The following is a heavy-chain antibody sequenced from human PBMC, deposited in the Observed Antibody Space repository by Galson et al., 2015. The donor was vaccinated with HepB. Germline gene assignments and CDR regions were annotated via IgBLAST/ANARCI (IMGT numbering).Heavy chain of an antibody. CDR2: ISSSSSTI. V-gene: IGHV3-48*01. CDR3: ARGDYYDSSGYPPDY. Sequence: SLRLSCAASGFTFSSYSMNWVRQAPGKGLEWVSYISSSSSTIYYADSVKGRFTISRDNAKNSLYLQMNSLRAEDTAVYYCARGDYYDSSGYPPDYWGQGTLVTVSS. D-gene: IGHD3-22*01. J-gene: IGHJ4*02. CDR1: GFTFSSYS.